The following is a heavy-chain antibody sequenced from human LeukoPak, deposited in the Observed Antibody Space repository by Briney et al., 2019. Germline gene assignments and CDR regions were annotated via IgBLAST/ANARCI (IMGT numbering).Heavy chain of an antibody. V-gene: IGHV5-51*01. D-gene: IGHD4-23*01. J-gene: IGHJ4*02. CDR3: ARRSYGGKDFDY. CDR1: GYIFTRYW. Sequence: GESLKISCKGSGYIFTRYWITWVRQMPGKGLEWMGIIYPGDSDSRYSPSFQGQVTISADESISTAYLQWSSLKASDTAMYYCARRSYGGKDFDYWGQGTLVTVSS. CDR2: IYPGDSDS.